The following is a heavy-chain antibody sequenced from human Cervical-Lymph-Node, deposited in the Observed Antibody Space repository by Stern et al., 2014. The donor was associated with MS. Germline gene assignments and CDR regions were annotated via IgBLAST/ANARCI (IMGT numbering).Heavy chain of an antibody. CDR3: ARSEGGGGFNYNFDY. J-gene: IGHJ4*02. V-gene: IGHV4-4*07. D-gene: IGHD5-24*01. Sequence: QVQLQESGPGLVKPSETLSLTCIVSGGSMSNYYWSWIQQPAGKILQWVGRVYPGGSAIYTPSLKGRVSMSVDTSSNQFSLKVHSMTAADTAVYYCARSEGGGGFNYNFDYWGQGALVTVSS. CDR1: GGSMSNYY. CDR2: VYPGGSA.